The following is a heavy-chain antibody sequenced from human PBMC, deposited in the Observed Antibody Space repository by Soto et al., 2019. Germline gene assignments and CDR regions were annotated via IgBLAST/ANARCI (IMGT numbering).Heavy chain of an antibody. CDR2: IYYSGST. CDR1: GGYISSGGYY. V-gene: IGHV4-31*03. Sequence: QVQLQESGPGLVKPSQTLSLTCTVSGGYISSGGYYWSWIRQHPGKGLEWIGYIYYSGSTFYNPSLKSRVTITVDTSKNQFSLNLSSVTAADTAVYYCARRRDGAARLFHYWGQGTLVTVSS. CDR3: ARRRDGAARLFHY. J-gene: IGHJ4*02. D-gene: IGHD6-6*01.